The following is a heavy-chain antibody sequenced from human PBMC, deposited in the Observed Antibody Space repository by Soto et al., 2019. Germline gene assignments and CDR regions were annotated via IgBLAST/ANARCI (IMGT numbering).Heavy chain of an antibody. CDR3: ARGYDFWSGYWGYFDY. CDR1: GGSISSYY. CDR2: IYYSGST. V-gene: IGHV4-59*01. J-gene: IGHJ4*02. D-gene: IGHD3-3*01. Sequence: SETLSLTCTVSGGSISSYYWSWIRQPPGKGLEWIGYIYYSGSTNYNPSLKSRVTISVDTSKNQFSLKLSSVTAADTAVYYCARGYDFWSGYWGYFDYWGQGTLVTV.